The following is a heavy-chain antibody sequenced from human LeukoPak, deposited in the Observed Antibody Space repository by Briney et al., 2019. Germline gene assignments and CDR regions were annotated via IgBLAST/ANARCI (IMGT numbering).Heavy chain of an antibody. J-gene: IGHJ3*02. Sequence: ASVKVSCKASRYTFTSYYMNWVRQAPGQGLEWMGIINPSGDNTNYAQKFQGRVTMTRDTSISTAYMELSRLRSDDTAVYYCARLGSPPDAFDIWGQGTMVTVSS. CDR2: INPSGDNT. V-gene: IGHV1-46*01. CDR1: RYTFTSYY. CDR3: ARLGSPPDAFDI. D-gene: IGHD1-26*01.